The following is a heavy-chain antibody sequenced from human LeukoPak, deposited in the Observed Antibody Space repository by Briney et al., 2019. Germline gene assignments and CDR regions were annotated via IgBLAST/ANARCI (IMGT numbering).Heavy chain of an antibody. CDR3: ARAINCSGGSCYSYYYYMDV. CDR2: IYYSGST. Sequence: PSETLSLTCTVSGGSISSYYWSWIRQPPGKGLEWIGSIYYSGSTNYNPSLKSRVTISVDTSKNQFSLKLSSVTAADTAVYYCARAINCSGGSCYSYYYYMDVWGKGTTVTVSS. D-gene: IGHD2-15*01. CDR1: GGSISSYY. J-gene: IGHJ6*03. V-gene: IGHV4-59*01.